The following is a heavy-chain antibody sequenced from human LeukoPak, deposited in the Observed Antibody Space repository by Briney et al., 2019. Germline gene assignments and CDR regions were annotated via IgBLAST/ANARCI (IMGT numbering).Heavy chain of an antibody. Sequence: GGSLRLSCAASGFTFSSYAMSWVRQAPGKGLEWVSTISNSGDNTFYADSVKGRFTISRDNSNNTLYLQLNSLRAEDTAVYYCAKYSRHFDFWGQGTLVTVSS. CDR1: GFTFSSYA. D-gene: IGHD5-18*01. V-gene: IGHV3-23*01. J-gene: IGHJ4*02. CDR2: ISNSGDNT. CDR3: AKYSRHFDF.